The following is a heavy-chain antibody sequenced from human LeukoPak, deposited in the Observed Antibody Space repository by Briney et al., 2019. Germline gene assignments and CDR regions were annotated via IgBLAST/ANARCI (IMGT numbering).Heavy chain of an antibody. J-gene: IGHJ4*02. CDR1: GFSLRTSGVG. D-gene: IGHD2-2*01. CDR3: AHTSLPAACFDY. CDR2: IYWDDDK. V-gene: IGHV2-5*02. Sequence: SGPTLVNPTQTLTLTCTFSGFSLRTSGVGEGWIRQPPGKALEWLELIYWDDDKRYSPSLKSRLTITKDTSKNQVVLTMTNMDPVDTATYYCAHTSLPAACFDYWGQGTLVTVSS.